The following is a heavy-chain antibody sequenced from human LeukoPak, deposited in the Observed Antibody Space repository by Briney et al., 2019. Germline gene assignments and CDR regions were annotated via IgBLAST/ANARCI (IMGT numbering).Heavy chain of an antibody. J-gene: IGHJ4*02. CDR2: IFPGDSDT. D-gene: IGHD6-13*01. Sequence: GESLKISCKGSGYIFTSYWIAWVRQMPGKGLECMGSIFPGDSDTKYNPSFQGHVTISADKSIGTAYLQWSSLNDSDTAMYYCAKMGYTSSPGDSWGQGTLVTVSS. CDR1: GYIFTSYW. V-gene: IGHV5-51*01. CDR3: AKMGYTSSPGDS.